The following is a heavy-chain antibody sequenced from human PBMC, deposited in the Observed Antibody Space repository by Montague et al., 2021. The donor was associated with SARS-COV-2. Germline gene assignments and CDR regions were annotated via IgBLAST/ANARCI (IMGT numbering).Heavy chain of an antibody. CDR2: INHSGNT. CDR3: ARGADYDFWSGYLRYKWFDP. Sequence: SETLSLTCAVCGGSLSGYYWTWIRQTPGKGLEWIGEINHSGNTNYNPSLKSRLTISVDTSKKQFSLKLSSVTTADTAVYYCARGADYDFWSGYLRYKWFDPWGLGTPVTVSS. V-gene: IGHV4-34*01. D-gene: IGHD3-3*01. J-gene: IGHJ5*02. CDR1: GGSLSGYY.